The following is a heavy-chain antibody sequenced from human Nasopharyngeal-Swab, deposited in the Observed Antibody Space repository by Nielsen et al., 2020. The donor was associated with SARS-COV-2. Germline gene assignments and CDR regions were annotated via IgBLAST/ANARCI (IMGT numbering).Heavy chain of an antibody. J-gene: IGHJ5*02. D-gene: IGHD3-10*01. CDR3: ARRVRPGSYWFDP. CDR1: GYSISSGYY. Sequence: SETLSLTCTVSGYSISSGYYWGWIRQPPGKGLEWIGSIYHSGSTYYNPSLKSRVTISVDTSKNQFSLKLSSVTAADTAVYYCARRVRPGSYWFDPWGQGTLVTVSS. V-gene: IGHV4-38-2*02. CDR2: IYHSGST.